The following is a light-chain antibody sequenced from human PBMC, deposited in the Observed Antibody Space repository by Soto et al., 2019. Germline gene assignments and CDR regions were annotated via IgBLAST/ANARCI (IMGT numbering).Light chain of an antibody. CDR3: QQRSIWPPT. Sequence: EIVLTQSQATLSLSPGERATLSCRASQSVSSYLAWYQQKPGQAPTLLIYDASNRATGIPARFSGSGSGTDFTLTISSLEPEDFAVYYCQQRSIWPPTFGGGTKVEIK. CDR1: QSVSSY. J-gene: IGKJ4*01. V-gene: IGKV3-11*01. CDR2: DAS.